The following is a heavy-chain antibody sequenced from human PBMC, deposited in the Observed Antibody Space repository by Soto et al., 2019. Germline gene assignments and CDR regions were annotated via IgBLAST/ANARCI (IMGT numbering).Heavy chain of an antibody. J-gene: IGHJ5*02. V-gene: IGHV4-34*01. Sequence: SETLSLTCAAYGGSFCGYHWTWIRQPPGTGLEWIGEINHSGSTNYNPSLKSRVTISVDTSKNQFSLQLNSVTPEDTAVYYCAREGSSGWPKGRFDPWGQGTLVTVSS. D-gene: IGHD6-19*01. CDR2: INHSGST. CDR3: AREGSSGWPKGRFDP. CDR1: GGSFCGYH.